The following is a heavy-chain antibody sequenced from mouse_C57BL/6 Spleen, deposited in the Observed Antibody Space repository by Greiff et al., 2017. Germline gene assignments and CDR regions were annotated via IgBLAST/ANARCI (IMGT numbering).Heavy chain of an antibody. CDR3: ARDLRYGSSYDY. CDR1: GFTFSSYA. Sequence: EVKLMESGGGLVKPGGSLKLSCAASGFTFSSYAMSWVRQTPEKRLEWVATISDGGSYTYYPDNVKGRFTISRDNAKNNLYLQMSHLKSEDTAMYYCARDLRYGSSYDYWGQGTTLTVSS. J-gene: IGHJ2*01. V-gene: IGHV5-4*03. CDR2: ISDGGSYT. D-gene: IGHD1-1*01.